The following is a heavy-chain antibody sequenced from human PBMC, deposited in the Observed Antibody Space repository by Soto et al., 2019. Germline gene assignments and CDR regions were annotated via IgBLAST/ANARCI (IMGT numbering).Heavy chain of an antibody. V-gene: IGHV3-15*01. CDR1: GFTFTKAW. CDR3: TTASQWLPPYS. D-gene: IGHD6-19*01. Sequence: EVQLVESGGGLVKPGGALRLSSAASGFTFTKAWMTWVRQTPGKGLEWAGRIKSRADGGTTDYAASVKDRFIISRDDSNDTLYLHMYRLTTDDTAVYYCTTASQWLPPYSWGQGALVTVSS. CDR2: IKSRADGGTT. J-gene: IGHJ4*02.